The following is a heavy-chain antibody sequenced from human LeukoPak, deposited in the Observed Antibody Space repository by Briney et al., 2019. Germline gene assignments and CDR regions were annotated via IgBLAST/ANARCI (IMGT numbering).Heavy chain of an antibody. CDR3: AKVPHTASPAIDY. D-gene: IGHD5-18*01. V-gene: IGHV3-21*04. CDR1: GFTFRSFS. Sequence: PGGSLRLSCAASGFTFRSFSMTWVRQAPGKGLEWVASISSTSNHKYHADSVKGRFTISRDNSKNTLHLQMNSLRAEDTAVYYCAKVPHTASPAIDYWGQGTLVTVSS. J-gene: IGHJ4*02. CDR2: ISSTSNHK.